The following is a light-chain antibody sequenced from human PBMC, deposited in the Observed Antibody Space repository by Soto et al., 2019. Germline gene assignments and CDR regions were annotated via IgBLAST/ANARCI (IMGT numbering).Light chain of an antibody. J-gene: IGLJ1*01. CDR1: NSNIGAGYD. Sequence: QSVLTQPPSVSGAPGQRVTISCTGSNSNIGAGYDVHWYQQLPGTAPKLLIYGNSNRPSGVPDRFSGSKSGTSASLAIPGLQAEEEADYYCQSYDSSLSGYVFGTGTKVPVL. V-gene: IGLV1-40*01. CDR2: GNS. CDR3: QSYDSSLSGYV.